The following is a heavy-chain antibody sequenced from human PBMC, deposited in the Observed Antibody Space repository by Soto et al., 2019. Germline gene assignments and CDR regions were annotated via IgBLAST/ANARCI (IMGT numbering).Heavy chain of an antibody. CDR1: GFTFSNYW. Sequence: EVQLVESGGGLVQPGGSLRLSCAASGFTFSNYWMTWVRQAPGKGLEWVASINQIGGAMHYVDSVKGRFTVSRDNAKNSLYLQVNSLRAEDTAVFYCARVWNDGRFDYWGQGTLVTVSS. CDR3: ARVWNDGRFDY. D-gene: IGHD1-1*01. V-gene: IGHV3-7*01. J-gene: IGHJ4*02. CDR2: INQIGGAM.